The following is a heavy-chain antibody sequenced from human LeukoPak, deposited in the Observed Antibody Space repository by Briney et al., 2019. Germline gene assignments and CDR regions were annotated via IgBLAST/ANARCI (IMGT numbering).Heavy chain of an antibody. CDR3: AKDRGVSYYDFWSGYLSLDY. V-gene: IGHV3-23*01. Sequence: GGSLRLSCAGSGFTFSTYAINWVRQAPGKGLEWVSAISGSGGSTYYADSVKGRFTISRDNSKNTLYLQMNSLRAEDTAVYYCAKDRGVSYYDFWSGYLSLDYWGQGTLVTVSS. J-gene: IGHJ4*02. CDR2: ISGSGGST. CDR1: GFTFSTYA. D-gene: IGHD3-3*01.